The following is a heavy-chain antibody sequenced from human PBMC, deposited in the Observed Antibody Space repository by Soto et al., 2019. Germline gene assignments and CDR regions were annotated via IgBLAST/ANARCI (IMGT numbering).Heavy chain of an antibody. Sequence: GGSLRLSCAASGFTFSGYWMTWVRQAPGKGLEWVANIRQDGREKYYVDSVKGRFSVSRDNLNNLLYVQMNSLRADDTAVYYCARLAATKAVEYCGEGSLVTVSS. D-gene: IGHD1-26*01. J-gene: IGHJ4*02. V-gene: IGHV3-7*05. CDR1: GFTFSGYW. CDR2: IRQDGREK. CDR3: ARLAATKAVEY.